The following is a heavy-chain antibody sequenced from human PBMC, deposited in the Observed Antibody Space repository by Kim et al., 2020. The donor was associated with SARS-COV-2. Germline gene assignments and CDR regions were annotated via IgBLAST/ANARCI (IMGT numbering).Heavy chain of an antibody. J-gene: IGHJ4*02. D-gene: IGHD5-18*01. CDR2: G. V-gene: IGHV1-69*04. Sequence: GNCARKFQGRVTIAADKSTSTAYMELSSLRSEDTAVYYCARDTAMGYFDYWGQGTLVTVSS. CDR3: ARDTAMGYFDY.